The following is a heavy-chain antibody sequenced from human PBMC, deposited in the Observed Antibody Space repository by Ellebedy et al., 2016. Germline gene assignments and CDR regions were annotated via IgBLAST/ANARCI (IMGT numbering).Heavy chain of an antibody. J-gene: IGHJ4*02. CDR1: GFTFSSYA. V-gene: IGHV3-30*04. CDR3: ARGALGQWLVHLDY. D-gene: IGHD6-19*01. Sequence: GGSLRLSCAASGFTFSSYAMHWVRQAPGKGLEWVAVISYDGSSKYYADSVKGRFTISRDNSKNTLYLQMNSPRAEDTAVYYCARGALGQWLVHLDYWGQGTLVTVSS. CDR2: ISYDGSSK.